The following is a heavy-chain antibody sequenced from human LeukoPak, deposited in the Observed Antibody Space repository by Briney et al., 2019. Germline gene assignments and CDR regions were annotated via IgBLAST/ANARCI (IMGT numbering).Heavy chain of an antibody. Sequence: ASVKVSCKASGYTFTGYYMHWVRQAPGQGLEWMGWINPKSGGTNYAQKFQGRVTMTRDTSISTAYVELRRLRSDDTAVYYCARSENIAVTGPDYWGQGTLVTVSS. V-gene: IGHV1-2*02. D-gene: IGHD3-9*01. CDR2: INPKSGGT. CDR1: GYTFTGYY. CDR3: ARSENIAVTGPDY. J-gene: IGHJ4*02.